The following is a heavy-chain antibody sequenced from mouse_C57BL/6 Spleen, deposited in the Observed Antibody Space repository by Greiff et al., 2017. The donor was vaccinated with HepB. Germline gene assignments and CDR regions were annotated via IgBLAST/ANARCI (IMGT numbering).Heavy chain of an antibody. D-gene: IGHD2-4*01. V-gene: IGHV1-80*01. CDR2: IYPGDGDT. CDR1: GYAFSSYW. J-gene: IGHJ2*01. CDR3: ARGRDDYDFDY. Sequence: QVQLQQSGAELVKPGASVKISCKASGYAFSSYWMNWVKQRPGKGLEWIGQIYPGDGDTNYNGKFKGKATLTADKSSSTAYMQLSSLTSEDSAVYFCARGRDDYDFDYGGQGTTLTVSS.